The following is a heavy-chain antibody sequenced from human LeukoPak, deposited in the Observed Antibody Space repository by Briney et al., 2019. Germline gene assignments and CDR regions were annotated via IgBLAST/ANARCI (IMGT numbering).Heavy chain of an antibody. D-gene: IGHD3-22*01. CDR3: ARDYYDSSGPNADDAFDI. CDR1: GGSFSGYY. CDR2: INHSGST. V-gene: IGHV4-34*01. Sequence: SETLSLTCAVYGGSFSGYYWSWIRQPPGKGLEWIGEINHSGSTNYNPSLKSRVTISVDTSKNQFSLKLSSVTAADTAVYYCARDYYDSSGPNADDAFDIWSQGTMVTVSS. J-gene: IGHJ3*02.